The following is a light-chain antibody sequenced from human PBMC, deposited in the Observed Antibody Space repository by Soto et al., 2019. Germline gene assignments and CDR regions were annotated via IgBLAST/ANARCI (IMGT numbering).Light chain of an antibody. J-gene: IGKJ5*01. Sequence: EIVMTQSPATLSVSPGERATLSCRASQSVSSNLAWYQQKPGQAPRLLIYGASTRATGIPARFSGSGSGTEFTLTISSLQPEDFAVYYCQQYNNWPRSTFGQGTRLEIK. CDR3: QQYNNWPRST. CDR2: GAS. CDR1: QSVSSN. V-gene: IGKV3-15*01.